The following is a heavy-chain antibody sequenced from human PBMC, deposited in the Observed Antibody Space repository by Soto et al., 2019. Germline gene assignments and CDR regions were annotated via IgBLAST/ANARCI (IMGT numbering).Heavy chain of an antibody. V-gene: IGHV4-34*01. J-gene: IGHJ4*02. CDR2: INHSGST. D-gene: IGHD3-10*01. Sequence: QVQLQQWGAGLLKPSETLSLTCAVYGGSFSGYYWSWIRQPPGKGLEWIGEINHSGSTNYNPSLKSRVTISVDTSKNQFSLKLSAETAADTAVYYCARGLSTGSYYPYFDYWGQGTLVTVSS. CDR1: GGSFSGYY. CDR3: ARGLSTGSYYPYFDY.